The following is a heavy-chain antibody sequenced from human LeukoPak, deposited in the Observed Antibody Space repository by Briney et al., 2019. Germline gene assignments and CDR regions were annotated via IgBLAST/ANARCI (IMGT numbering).Heavy chain of an antibody. J-gene: IGHJ4*02. CDR3: AKVRSMAANPSYFDS. V-gene: IGHV3-23*01. CDR1: GFTFSTYA. Sequence: SGESLRLSCAASGFTFSTYAMSWVRQAPGKGLEWVSVISSGGGVTHYADSVEGRFTISRDNSKNTLFLQVNSLRAEDTAVYYCAKVRSMAANPSYFDSWGQGTLVTVSS. D-gene: IGHD5-24*01. CDR2: ISSGGGVT.